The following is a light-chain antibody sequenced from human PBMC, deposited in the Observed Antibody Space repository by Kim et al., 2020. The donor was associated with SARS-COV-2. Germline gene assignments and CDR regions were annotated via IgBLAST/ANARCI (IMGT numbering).Light chain of an antibody. V-gene: IGLV3-19*01. CDR1: SLRTYY. Sequence: SSELTQDPAVSVALGQTVRITCQGDSLRTYYATWYQQKPGQAPILVIFGKNSRPSGIPDRFSGSSSGNTASLTITGTQAGGEADYYCNSRASHYNVVFGG. CDR2: GKN. CDR3: NSRASHYNVV. J-gene: IGLJ2*01.